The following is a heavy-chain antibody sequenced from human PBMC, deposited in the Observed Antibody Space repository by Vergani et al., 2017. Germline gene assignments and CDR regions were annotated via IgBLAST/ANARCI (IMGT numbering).Heavy chain of an antibody. CDR1: GYTFTSYY. CDR3: ASTGDVRYYYDSSGYPFDY. V-gene: IGHV1-46*01. Sequence: QVQLVQSGAEVKKPGASVKVSCKASGYTFTSYYMHWVRQAPGQGLEWMGIINPSGGSTSYAQKFQGRVTMTRDTSTSTVYMELSSLRSEDTAVYYCASTGDVRYYYDSSGYPFDYWGQGTLVTVSS. J-gene: IGHJ4*02. D-gene: IGHD3-22*01. CDR2: INPSGGST.